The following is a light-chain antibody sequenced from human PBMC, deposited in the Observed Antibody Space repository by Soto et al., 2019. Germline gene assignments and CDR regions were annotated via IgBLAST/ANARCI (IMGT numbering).Light chain of an antibody. CDR2: DDN. J-gene: IGLJ2*01. Sequence: QSVMTQPPSVSAAPGQKVTISCSGSSSNIGGNSVSWYQQLPGTAPKLLIYDDNKRPSGIPDRFSGSKSGTSATLGITGFQTGDEADYYCGSWDSSLGAVVFGGGTKLTVL. CDR1: SSNIGGNS. V-gene: IGLV1-51*01. CDR3: GSWDSSLGAVV.